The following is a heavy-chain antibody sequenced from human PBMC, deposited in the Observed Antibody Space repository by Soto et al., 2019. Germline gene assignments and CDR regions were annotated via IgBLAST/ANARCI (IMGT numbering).Heavy chain of an antibody. J-gene: IGHJ6*02. CDR3: ASDSGYDLYYYYYGMDV. CDR2: INHSGST. V-gene: IGHV4-34*01. CDR1: GGSFSGYY. D-gene: IGHD5-12*01. Sequence: QVQLQQWGAGLLKPSETLSLTCAVYGGSFSGYYWSWIRQPPGKGLEWIGEINHSGSTNYNPSLKSRVTISVDTSKNQFSLKLSSVTAADTAVYYCASDSGYDLYYYYYGMDVWGQGITVTVSS.